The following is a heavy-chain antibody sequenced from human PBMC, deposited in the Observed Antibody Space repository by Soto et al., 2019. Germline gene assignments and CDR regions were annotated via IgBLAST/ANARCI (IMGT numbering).Heavy chain of an antibody. CDR1: GYTFTSNG. CDR2: ISPSSGVT. J-gene: IGHJ4*02. V-gene: IGHV1-18*01. D-gene: IGHD2-21*01. Sequence: GASVKVTCKASGYTFTSNGSMWVRQAPGQGLEWMGYISPSSGVTRYAQNLQGRVTLTTDTSTTTAYMELRSLSSDDTAVYYCAREMWTRTGPQNFFDYWGLGALVTVSS. CDR3: AREMWTRTGPQNFFDY.